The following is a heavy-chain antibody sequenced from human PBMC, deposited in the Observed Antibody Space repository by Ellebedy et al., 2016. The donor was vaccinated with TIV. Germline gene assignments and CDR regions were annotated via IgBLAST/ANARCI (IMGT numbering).Heavy chain of an antibody. V-gene: IGHV4-34*01. J-gene: IGHJ6*02. CDR3: ARLLITMVYGMDV. D-gene: IGHD3-10*01. CDR1: GGSFRGYY. Sequence: MPSETLSLTCAVYGGSFRGYYWSWIRQPPGKGLEWLGEINHSGSTNYNPSLKRRVIISVDTSKNQFSLKLSSVTAADTAVYYCARLLITMVYGMDVWGQGTTVTVSS. CDR2: INHSGST.